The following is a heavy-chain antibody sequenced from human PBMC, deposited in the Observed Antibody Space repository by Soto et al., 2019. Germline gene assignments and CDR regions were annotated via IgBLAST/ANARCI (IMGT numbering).Heavy chain of an antibody. V-gene: IGHV1-46*01. CDR2: INPSSGGT. Sequence: ASVKVSCKASGYTFTSSYLHWVRQAPGQGLEWMGVINPSSGGTFYVQNFQDRVTMTRDTSTSTIYMELSGLRSEDTAVYYCARPPASACASYFDYWGPGTLVTVSS. D-gene: IGHD3-16*01. CDR1: GYTFTSSY. J-gene: IGHJ4*02. CDR3: ARPPASACASYFDY.